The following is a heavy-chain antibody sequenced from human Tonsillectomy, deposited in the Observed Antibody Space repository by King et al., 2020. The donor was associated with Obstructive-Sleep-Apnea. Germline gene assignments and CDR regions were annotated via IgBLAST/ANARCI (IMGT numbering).Heavy chain of an antibody. CDR2: ISTSGATI. D-gene: IGHD3-9*01. CDR3: ARGTSYDILSGYYFEY. V-gene: IGHV3-48*01. J-gene: IGHJ4*02. Sequence: VQLLESGGLLVQPGGSLRLSCAASGFNFSVFDMNWVRQTTGRGLEWISYISTSGATIYYTDSVKGRFTVSRDNAKNSLYLQMNSLRPEDAALYYCARGTSYDILSGYYFEYWGQGTLVTVSS. CDR1: GFNFSVFD.